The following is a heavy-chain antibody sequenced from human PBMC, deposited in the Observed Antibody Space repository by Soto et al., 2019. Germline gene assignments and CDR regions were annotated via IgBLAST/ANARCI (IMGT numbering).Heavy chain of an antibody. J-gene: IGHJ6*02. D-gene: IGHD3-3*01. CDR1: GFTFSDHY. Sequence: QVQLVESGGGLVKPGGSLRLSCAASGFTFSDHYMSWIRQAPGKGLEWVSYISSGSAIYYTDSVKGRFTISRDDAKSSLYLQMNSLRAEDTAVYYCARDFWRRNRIYGMDVWGQGTTVTVSS. CDR2: ISSGSAI. CDR3: ARDFWRRNRIYGMDV. V-gene: IGHV3-11*01.